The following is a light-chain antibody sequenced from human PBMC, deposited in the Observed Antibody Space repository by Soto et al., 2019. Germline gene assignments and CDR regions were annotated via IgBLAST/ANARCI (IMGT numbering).Light chain of an antibody. CDR1: QSVGRD. J-gene: IGKJ4*01. CDR3: QQYHSWPLT. Sequence: EMVMTRSPATLSLSPVERATRAFRASQSVGRDLAWYQEKPGQDPRLVIYDIFTRATGVPTRISGSGSGTEFTLTISSLQSEDFAVYYCQQYHSWPLTFGGGTKVDIK. CDR2: DIF. V-gene: IGKV3D-15*01.